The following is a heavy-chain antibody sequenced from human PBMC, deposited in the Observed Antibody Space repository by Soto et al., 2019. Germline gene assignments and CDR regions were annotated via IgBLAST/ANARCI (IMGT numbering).Heavy chain of an antibody. Sequence: QVQLKESGPGLVNPSGTLSLTCAVSGGSINTNNWWSWVRQPPGKGLEWIGEIFHRGSTNYNPSFKSRVTISLDKSNNHFSLKSISVTAADTAVYYCVRGALRAPATFDYWGQGTPVTVSS. CDR3: VRGALRAPATFDY. J-gene: IGHJ4*02. CDR2: IFHRGST. D-gene: IGHD1-26*01. CDR1: GGSINTNNW. V-gene: IGHV4-4*02.